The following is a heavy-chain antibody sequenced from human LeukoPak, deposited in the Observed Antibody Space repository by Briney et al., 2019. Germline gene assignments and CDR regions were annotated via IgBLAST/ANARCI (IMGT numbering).Heavy chain of an antibody. Sequence: SVKVSCKASGGTFSSYAISWVRQAPGQGLEWMGGIIPIFGTANYAQKFQGRVTITADKSTSTAYMELSSLRSEDTAVYYCARGPFYYYYYMDVWGKGTTVTVSS. CDR2: IIPIFGTA. J-gene: IGHJ6*03. V-gene: IGHV1-69*06. CDR1: GGTFSSYA. CDR3: ARGPFYYYYYMDV.